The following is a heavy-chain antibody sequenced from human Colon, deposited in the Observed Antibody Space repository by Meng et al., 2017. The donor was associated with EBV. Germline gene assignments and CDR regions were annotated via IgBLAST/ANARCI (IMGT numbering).Heavy chain of an antibody. J-gene: IGHJ5*02. CDR3: ARDRKHYGERGWFDP. V-gene: IGHV4-30-4*01. CDR1: GGSISSGDYY. D-gene: IGHD4-17*01. CDR2: IYYSGST. Sequence: VHGQESGPGLVQPSQTLSLTCTVSGGSISSGDYYWSWIRQPPGKGLEWIGYIYYSGSTYSNASLKSRVTISIDRSKNQFSLKLSSVTAADTAVYYCARDRKHYGERGWFDPWGQGTLVTVSS.